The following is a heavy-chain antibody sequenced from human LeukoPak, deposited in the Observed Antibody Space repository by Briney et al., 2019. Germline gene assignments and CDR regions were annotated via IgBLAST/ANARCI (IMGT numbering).Heavy chain of an antibody. CDR2: IIPIFGTA. Sequence: GASVKVSCKASGGTFSSYAISWVRQAPGQGLEWMGGIIPIFGTANYAQKFQGRVTITADESTSTAYMELSSLRSEDTAVYYCASSKDIVVVPAAIYPGWWFDPWGQGTLVTVSS. J-gene: IGHJ5*02. CDR3: ASSKDIVVVPAAIYPGWWFDP. V-gene: IGHV1-69*13. D-gene: IGHD2-2*01. CDR1: GGTFSSYA.